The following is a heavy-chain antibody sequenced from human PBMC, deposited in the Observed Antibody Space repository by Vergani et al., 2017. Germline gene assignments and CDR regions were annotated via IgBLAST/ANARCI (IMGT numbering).Heavy chain of an antibody. Sequence: EVQLLESGGGLVQPGGSLRLSCAASGFTFSTYAMTWVRQAPGKGLEWVSTISSDGGSTYYADSVKGRFTISRDNSKNTLSLQMNSLTAEDTAIYYCVXEKIDLGSYFFDSWGHGILVTVSS. D-gene: IGHD2/OR15-2a*01. CDR1: GFTFSTYA. J-gene: IGHJ4*01. V-gene: IGHV3-23*01. CDR2: ISSDGGST. CDR3: VXEKIDLGSYFFDS.